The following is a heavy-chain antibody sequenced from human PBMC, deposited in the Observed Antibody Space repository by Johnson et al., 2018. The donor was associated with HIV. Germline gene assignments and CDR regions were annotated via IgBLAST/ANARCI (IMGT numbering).Heavy chain of an antibody. J-gene: IGHJ3*02. CDR1: RFTFSSYG. D-gene: IGHD3/OR15-3a*01. CDR2: IRYDGSEK. CDR3: ARDGLAANAFDT. V-gene: IGHV3-30*02. Sequence: QVQLVESGGGVVQPGGSLRLSCAASRFTFSSYGMHWVRQAPGKGLEWVTFIRYDGSEKYFADSVKGRFTISRDNSKNTLYLQMSSLRLEDTALYYCARDGLAANAFDTWGPGTMVTVSS.